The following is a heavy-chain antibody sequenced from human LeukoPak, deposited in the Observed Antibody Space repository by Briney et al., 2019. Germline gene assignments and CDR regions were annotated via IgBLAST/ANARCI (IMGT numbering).Heavy chain of an antibody. CDR1: GGTFSSYA. J-gene: IGHJ4*02. Sequence: ASVKVSCKASGGTFSSYAISWVRQAPGQGLEWVGRVIPTLGIANYAQNFQGRVTITADKSTGTAYMELSSLRSEDTAVYYCAREYGGIYSNGYCYWGQGTLVSVSS. CDR2: VIPTLGIA. V-gene: IGHV1-69*04. CDR3: AREYGGIYSNGYCY. D-gene: IGHD5-18*01.